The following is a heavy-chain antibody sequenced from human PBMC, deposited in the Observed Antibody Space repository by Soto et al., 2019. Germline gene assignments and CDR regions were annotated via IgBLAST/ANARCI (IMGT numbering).Heavy chain of an antibody. Sequence: GESLKIPCKGSGYNCTSQCISWIRQKPGKGLEWIGRIDPSDSYTNYSPSFQGHVTISADKSISTAYLQWSSLKASDTAMYYCATDDSSGYPYYFDFWGQGTLVTVSS. V-gene: IGHV5-10-1*01. CDR1: GYNCTSQC. CDR2: IDPSDSYT. CDR3: ATDDSSGYPYYFDF. J-gene: IGHJ4*02. D-gene: IGHD3-22*01.